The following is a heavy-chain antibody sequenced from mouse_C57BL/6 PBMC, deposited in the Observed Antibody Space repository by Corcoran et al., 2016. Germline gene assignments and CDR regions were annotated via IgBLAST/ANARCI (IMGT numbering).Heavy chain of an antibody. Sequence: EVQLQQSGPELVKPGASVKISCKASGYTFTDYYMNWVKQSHGKSLEWIGDINPNNGGTSYNQKFKGKATLTVDKSSSTAYMELRSLTSEDSAVYYCARDYYGSSYVLYYYAMDYWGQGTSVTVSS. D-gene: IGHD1-1*01. CDR1: GYTFTDYY. J-gene: IGHJ4*01. CDR2: INPNNGGT. V-gene: IGHV1-26*01. CDR3: ARDYYGSSYVLYYYAMDY.